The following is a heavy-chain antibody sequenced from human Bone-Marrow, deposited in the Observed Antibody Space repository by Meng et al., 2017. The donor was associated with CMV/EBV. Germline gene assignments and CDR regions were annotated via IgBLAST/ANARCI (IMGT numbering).Heavy chain of an antibody. J-gene: IGHJ4*02. CDR1: GGTFSSYA. CDR2: IIPIFGTA. D-gene: IGHD5-12*01. Sequence: SVKVSCKASGGTFSSYAISWVRQAPGQGLEWMGGIIPIFGTANYAQKFQGRVTITTDESTSTAYMELSSLRSEDKAVYYCATAGYSGYDRPHWGQGTLVTVSS. V-gene: IGHV1-69*05. CDR3: ATAGYSGYDRPH.